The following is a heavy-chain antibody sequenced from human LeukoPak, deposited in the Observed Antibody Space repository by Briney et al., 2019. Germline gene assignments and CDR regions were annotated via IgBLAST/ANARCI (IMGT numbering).Heavy chain of an antibody. CDR2: ISSSSSYI. CDR3: AYSGYDYDY. Sequence: PGGSLGLSCAASGFTFGDYAMHWVRQAPGKGLEWVSSISSSSSYIYYADSVKGRFTISRDNAKNSLYLQMNSLRAEDTAVYYCAYSGYDYDYWGQGTLVTISS. V-gene: IGHV3-21*01. J-gene: IGHJ4*02. D-gene: IGHD5-12*01. CDR1: GFTFGDYA.